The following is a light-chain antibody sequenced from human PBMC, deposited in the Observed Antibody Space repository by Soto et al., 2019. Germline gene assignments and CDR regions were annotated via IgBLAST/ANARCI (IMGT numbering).Light chain of an antibody. CDR2: AAS. J-gene: IGKJ4*01. CDR1: QPISNF. CDR3: QQSHSAPLT. V-gene: IGKV1-39*01. Sequence: DIQMTQSPSSLSASVGDRLTITCRAHQPISNFLNWYQQKPGKAPRLLIYAASSLQSGVPSRFSGSGSGTDFTLTIRSLQPEDFATYYCQQSHSAPLTFGGGTKVDIK.